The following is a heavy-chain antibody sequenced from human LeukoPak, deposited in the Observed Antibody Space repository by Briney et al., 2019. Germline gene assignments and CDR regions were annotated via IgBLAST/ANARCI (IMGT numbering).Heavy chain of an antibody. CDR3: TGSRWATNDY. Sequence: PGGSLRLSCTASGFPFNDAWMSGVRQAPGKALESVGLIKRKRDGGTTDYAAPAKGRFTISRDDSKDTLYMEMNSLKTEDTAVYYCTGSRWATNDYWGQGTLVIVSS. V-gene: IGHV3-15*01. D-gene: IGHD6-13*01. CDR1: GFPFNDAW. J-gene: IGHJ4*02. CDR2: IKRKRDGGTT.